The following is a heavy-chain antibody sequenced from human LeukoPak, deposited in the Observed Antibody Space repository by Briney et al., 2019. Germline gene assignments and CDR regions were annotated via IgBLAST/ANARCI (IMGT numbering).Heavy chain of an antibody. CDR2: IYYSGSV. V-gene: IGHV4-59*01. Sequence: SVTLSLTCTVSGGSISTYYWSWIRQPPGKGLEWIGYIYYSGSVNYNPSLKSRVTISVDTSKNQFFLKLSSVTAADTAVYYCARSYGSGNYFDYWGQGTLVTVSS. CDR1: GGSISTYY. CDR3: ARSYGSGNYFDY. J-gene: IGHJ4*02. D-gene: IGHD3-10*01.